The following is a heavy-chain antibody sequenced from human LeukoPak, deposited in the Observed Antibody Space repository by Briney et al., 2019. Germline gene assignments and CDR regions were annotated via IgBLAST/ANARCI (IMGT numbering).Heavy chain of an antibody. Sequence: GASVKVSCTASGYTFTSYAMNWVRQAPGQGLAWMGWINTNTGNPTYAQGFTGRFVFSLDTSVSTAYLQISSLKAEDTAVYYCARAWGPVSSSWYRRIDYWGQGTLVTVSS. CDR2: INTNTGNP. CDR1: GYTFTSYA. D-gene: IGHD6-13*01. V-gene: IGHV7-4-1*02. CDR3: ARAWGPVSSSWYRRIDY. J-gene: IGHJ4*02.